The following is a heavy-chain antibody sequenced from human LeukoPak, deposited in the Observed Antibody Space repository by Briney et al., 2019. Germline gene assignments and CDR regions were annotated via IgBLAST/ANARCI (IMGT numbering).Heavy chain of an antibody. CDR2: IYYSVGT. V-gene: IGHV4-39*07. D-gene: IGHD3-22*01. Sequence: SETLSLTCTVSGGSISSSRYYWGWIGQPPGKGLEWIGSIYYSVGTYYNPALKSLVTISVDTANNQFSLKLSSVTAADTAVYYCASPAPDYYDSSGPSFDYWGQGTLVTVSS. CDR3: ASPAPDYYDSSGPSFDY. CDR1: GGSISSSRYY. J-gene: IGHJ4*02.